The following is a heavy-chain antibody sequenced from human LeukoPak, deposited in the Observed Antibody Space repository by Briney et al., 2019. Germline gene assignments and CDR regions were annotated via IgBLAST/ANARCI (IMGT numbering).Heavy chain of an antibody. CDR2: IYYSGST. V-gene: IGHV4-39*07. J-gene: IGHJ4*02. Sequence: SGTLSLTCTVSGGSISSSSYYWGWIRQPPGTGLEWIGSIYYSGSTYYNPSLKSRVTISVDTSKNQFSLKLSSVTAADTAVYYCARGGPAHYYFDYWGQGTLVTVSS. CDR1: GGSISSSSYY. CDR3: ARGGPAHYYFDY. D-gene: IGHD5-12*01.